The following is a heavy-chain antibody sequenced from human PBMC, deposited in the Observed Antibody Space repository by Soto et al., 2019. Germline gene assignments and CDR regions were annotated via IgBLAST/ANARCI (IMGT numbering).Heavy chain of an antibody. J-gene: IGHJ4*02. CDR1: GVTFSNYA. V-gene: IGHV3-23*01. D-gene: IGHD3-10*01. CDR2: ISGRGDST. Sequence: EVQLLESGGGLVQPGGALRLSCAVSGVTFSNYARSWVRQAPGKGLEWISGISGRGDSTYYADSAKCRFTISRENSKNTLYMQMNTLRAEDTALYYCAKGFYGSGSSDYWGQGTLVPVSS. CDR3: AKGFYGSGSSDY.